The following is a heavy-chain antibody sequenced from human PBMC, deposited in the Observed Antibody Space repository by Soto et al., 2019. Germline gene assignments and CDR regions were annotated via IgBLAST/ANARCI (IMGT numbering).Heavy chain of an antibody. D-gene: IGHD7-27*01. V-gene: IGHV4-59*08. J-gene: IGHJ3*02. CDR1: GGSISSYY. Sequence: PSETLSLTCTVSGGSISSYYWSWIRQPPGKGLEWIGYIYYSGSTNYNPSLKSRVTISVDTSKNQFSLKLSSVTAADTAVYYCARLTRGDVFFDIWGQGTMVTVS. CDR3: ARLTRGDVFFDI. CDR2: IYYSGST.